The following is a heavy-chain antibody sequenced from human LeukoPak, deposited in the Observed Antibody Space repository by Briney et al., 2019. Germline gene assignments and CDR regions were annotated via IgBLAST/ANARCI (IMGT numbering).Heavy chain of an antibody. CDR1: GFTFSNAW. CDR2: IKSKTDGGTT. Sequence: GGSLRLSCVASGFTFSNAWMSWVRQAPGKGLEWVGRIKSKTDGGTTDYAIPVKGRFTISRDDSKNTLYLQMNSLKTEDTAVYYCTTDLEYSSSSFSYWGQGTLVTVSS. J-gene: IGHJ4*02. V-gene: IGHV3-15*01. CDR3: TTDLEYSSSSFSY. D-gene: IGHD6-6*01.